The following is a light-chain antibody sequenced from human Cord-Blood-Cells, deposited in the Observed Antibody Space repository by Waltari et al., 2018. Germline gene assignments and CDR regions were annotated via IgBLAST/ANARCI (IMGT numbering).Light chain of an antibody. CDR2: WAS. CDR3: QQYYSTPYT. Sequence: DIVMTQSPDSLALSLCERATIHCKSSQRVLYSSNNKNYLAWYQQKPGQPPKLLIYWASTRESGVPDRFSGSGSGTDFTLTISSLQAEDVAVYYCQQYYSTPYTFGQGTKLEIK. CDR1: QRVLYSSNNKNY. J-gene: IGKJ2*01. V-gene: IGKV4-1*01.